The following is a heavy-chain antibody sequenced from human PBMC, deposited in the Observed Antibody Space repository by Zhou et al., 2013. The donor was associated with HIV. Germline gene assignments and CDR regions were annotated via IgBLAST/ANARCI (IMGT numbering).Heavy chain of an antibody. CDR2: INHSGST. Sequence: VQLQQWGAGLLKPSETLSLTCAVYGGSFSGYYWSWIRQPPGKGLEWIGEINHSGSTNYNPSLKSRVTISVDTSKNQFSLKLSSVTAADTAVYYCARGSGIAVQNAFDIWGQGTMVTVSS. V-gene: IGHV4-34*01. J-gene: IGHJ3*02. D-gene: IGHD6-19*01. CDR1: GGSFSGYY. CDR3: ARGSGIAVQNAFDI.